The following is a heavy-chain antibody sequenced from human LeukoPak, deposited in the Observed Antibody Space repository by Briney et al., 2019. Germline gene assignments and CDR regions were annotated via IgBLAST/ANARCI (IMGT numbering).Heavy chain of an antibody. CDR2: FYSGGST. V-gene: IGHV3-66*01. CDR1: GFTVSSNY. Sequence: GGSLRLSCAASGFTVSSNYMSWVRQAPGKGLEWVSVFYSGGSTYYADSVKGRFTISRDNSKNTLYLQMNSLRAEDTAVYYCAKAPDIVATPYYFDYWGQGTLVTVSS. D-gene: IGHD5-12*01. CDR3: AKAPDIVATPYYFDY. J-gene: IGHJ4*02.